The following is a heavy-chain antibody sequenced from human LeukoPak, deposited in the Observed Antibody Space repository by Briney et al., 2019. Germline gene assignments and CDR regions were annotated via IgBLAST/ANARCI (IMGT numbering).Heavy chain of an antibody. Sequence: PGRSLRLSCAASGFTFSSYAIHWVRQAPGKGLEWVAVISYDGSNKYYADSVKGRFTISRDNSKNTLYLQMNSLRTEDTAVYYCARDSRPPYSSSSGYFDYWGQGTLVTVSS. D-gene: IGHD6-6*01. CDR3: ARDSRPPYSSSSGYFDY. J-gene: IGHJ4*02. CDR2: ISYDGSNK. V-gene: IGHV3-30*04. CDR1: GFTFSSYA.